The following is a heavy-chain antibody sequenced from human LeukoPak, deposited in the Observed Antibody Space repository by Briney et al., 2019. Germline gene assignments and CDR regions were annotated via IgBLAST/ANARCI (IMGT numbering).Heavy chain of an antibody. CDR2: ISAYNGNT. D-gene: IGHD2-15*01. V-gene: IGHV1-18*04. CDR1: GYTFTSYY. Sequence: ASVKVSCKASGYTFTSYYMHWVRQAPGQGLEWMGWISAYNGNTNYAQKLQGRVTMTTDTSTSTAYMELRSLRSDDTAVYYCARDVLGYCSGGSCLGFGYWGQGTLVTVSS. CDR3: ARDVLGYCSGGSCLGFGY. J-gene: IGHJ4*02.